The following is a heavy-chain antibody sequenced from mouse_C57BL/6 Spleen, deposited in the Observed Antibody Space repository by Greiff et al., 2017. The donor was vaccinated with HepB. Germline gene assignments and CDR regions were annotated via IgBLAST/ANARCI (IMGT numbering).Heavy chain of an antibody. CDR3: ARAEYDYPYYAMDY. CDR1: GYTFTSYW. J-gene: IGHJ4*01. Sequence: VQLLQSGAELVMPGASVKLSCKASGYTFTSYWMHWVKQRPGQGLEWIGEIDPSDSYTNYNQTFKGKSTLTVDKSSSTAYMQLSSLTSEDSAVYYCARAEYDYPYYAMDYWGQGTSVTVSS. D-gene: IGHD2-4*01. CDR2: IDPSDSYT. V-gene: IGHV1-69*01.